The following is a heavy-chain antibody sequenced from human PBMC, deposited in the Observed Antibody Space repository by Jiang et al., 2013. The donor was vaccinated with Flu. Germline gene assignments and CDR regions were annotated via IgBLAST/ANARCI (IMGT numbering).Heavy chain of an antibody. Sequence: MGWINTNTGNPTYAQGFTGRFVFSLDTSVSTAYLQISSLKAEDTAVYYCARADVPDPWGQGTLVTVPS. CDR2: INTNTGNP. CDR3: ARADVPDP. J-gene: IGHJ5*02. V-gene: IGHV7-4-1*02.